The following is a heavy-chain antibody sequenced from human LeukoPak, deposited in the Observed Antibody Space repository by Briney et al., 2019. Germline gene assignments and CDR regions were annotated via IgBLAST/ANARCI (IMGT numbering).Heavy chain of an antibody. D-gene: IGHD3-9*01. CDR2: IIPIFGTA. Sequence: ASVKVSCKASVGTFSSYAISWVRQAPGQGLEWMGGIIPIFGTANYAQKFQGGVTITADESTSTAYMEMSSLRSEDTAVYYCARENPNYDIFTGYYISGHSGFDYWGQGTLVTVSS. CDR1: VGTFSSYA. J-gene: IGHJ4*02. CDR3: ARENPNYDIFTGYYISGHSGFDY. V-gene: IGHV1-69*13.